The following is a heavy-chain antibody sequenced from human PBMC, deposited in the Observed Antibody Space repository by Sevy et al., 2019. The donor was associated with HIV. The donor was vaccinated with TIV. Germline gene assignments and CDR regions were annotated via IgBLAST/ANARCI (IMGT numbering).Heavy chain of an antibody. CDR1: GFTFSKYG. CDR2: ISYDGGNK. D-gene: IGHD1-26*01. V-gene: IGHV3-30*18. Sequence: GGSLRLSCAASGFTFSKYGMHWVRQAPGKGLEWVAVISYDGGNKYYADSVKGRFTISKDNFKYTLYLQMNSLRAEDTAIYYCAKPGKFSGSYLDAFYIWGQGTMVTVSS. CDR3: AKPGKFSGSYLDAFYI. J-gene: IGHJ3*02.